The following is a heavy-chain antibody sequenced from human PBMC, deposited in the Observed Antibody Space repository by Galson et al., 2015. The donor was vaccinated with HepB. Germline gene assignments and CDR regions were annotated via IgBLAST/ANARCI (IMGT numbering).Heavy chain of an antibody. J-gene: IGHJ5*02. D-gene: IGHD3-10*01. V-gene: IGHV1-2*04. CDR3: ARGGYYYGSGRVSWFDP. Sequence: SVKVSCKASGYTFTGYYMHWVRQAPGQGLEWMGWINPNSGGSNYAQKFQGWVTMTRDTSISTAYMELSRLRSDDTAVYYCARGGYYYGSGRVSWFDPWGQGTLVTVSS. CDR2: INPNSGGS. CDR1: GYTFTGYY.